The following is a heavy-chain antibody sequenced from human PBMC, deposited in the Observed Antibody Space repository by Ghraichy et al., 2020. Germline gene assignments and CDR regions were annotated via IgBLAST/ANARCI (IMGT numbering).Heavy chain of an antibody. CDR3: TRDSNFDY. D-gene: IGHD2/OR15-2a*01. Sequence: GESLNISCAASGFTFSIYSMNWVRQAPGKGLEWVSYISSSSSTIYYADSVKGRFTISRDNAKNSLYLQMSSLRDEDTAVYYCTRDSNFDYWGQGTLVTVSS. J-gene: IGHJ4*02. CDR2: ISSSSSTI. CDR1: GFTFSIYS. V-gene: IGHV3-48*02.